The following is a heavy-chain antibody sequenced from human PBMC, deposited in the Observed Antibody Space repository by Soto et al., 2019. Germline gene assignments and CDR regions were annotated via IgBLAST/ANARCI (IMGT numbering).Heavy chain of an antibody. CDR3: ARSKTRHIDY. Sequence: GGSLRLSCAASGFTFSNYAMSWVRQAPGKGLEWVSLVSATAGTTYYTDSVKGRFTISRDNAKNSLYLQMNSLRAEDTAVYYCARSKTRHIDYWGQGTLVTVSS. D-gene: IGHD2-21*01. CDR1: GFTFSNYA. CDR2: VSATAGTT. V-gene: IGHV3-23*01. J-gene: IGHJ4*02.